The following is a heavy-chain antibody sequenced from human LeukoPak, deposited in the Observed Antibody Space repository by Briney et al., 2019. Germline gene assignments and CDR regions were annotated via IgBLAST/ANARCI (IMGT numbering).Heavy chain of an antibody. CDR3: ARTDYYGSGSLDY. J-gene: IGHJ4*02. D-gene: IGHD3-10*01. V-gene: IGHV4-34*01. CDR2: TNHSGST. CDR1: GGSFSGYY. Sequence: PSETLSLTCAVYGGSFSGYYWSWIRQPPGKGLEWIGETNHSGSTNYNPSLKSRVTISVDTSKNQFSLKLSSVTAADTAVYYCARTDYYGSGSLDYRGQGNLVTVSS.